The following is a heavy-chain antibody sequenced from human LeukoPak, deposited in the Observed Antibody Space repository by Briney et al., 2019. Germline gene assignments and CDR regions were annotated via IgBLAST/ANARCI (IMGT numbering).Heavy chain of an antibody. Sequence: GASVKVSCKASGYTFTGYYMHWVRQAPGQGLEWMGWINPNSGGTNYVQKFQGRVTMTRDTSISTAYMELSRLRSDDTAVYYCAKTRVGIRGVYPTGAFDIWGQGTMVTVSS. CDR2: INPNSGGT. J-gene: IGHJ3*02. CDR1: GYTFTGYY. CDR3: AKTRVGIRGVYPTGAFDI. D-gene: IGHD3-10*01. V-gene: IGHV1-2*02.